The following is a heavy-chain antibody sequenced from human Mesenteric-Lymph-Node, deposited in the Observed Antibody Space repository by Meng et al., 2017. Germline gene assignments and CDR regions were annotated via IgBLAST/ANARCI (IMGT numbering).Heavy chain of an antibody. CDR3: ARVGWRQWSFDL. CDR1: GGSISSGDYY. D-gene: IGHD5-18*01. V-gene: IGHV4-30-4*01. Sequence: QVSAQESGPGLVQPSQTLSLTCTVSGGSISSGDYYWSWIRQPPGKGLELIGHIYYSGSTSYNPSLKSRVTISVDTSNNQFSLKLSSVTAADTAVYYCARVGWRQWSFDLWGRGTLVTVSS. CDR2: IYYSGST. J-gene: IGHJ2*01.